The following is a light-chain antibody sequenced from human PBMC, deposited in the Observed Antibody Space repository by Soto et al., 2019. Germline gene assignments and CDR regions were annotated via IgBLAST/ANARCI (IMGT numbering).Light chain of an antibody. J-gene: IGKJ2*01. CDR2: GAS. Sequence: EIVLTQSPGTLSLSPGERATLSCRASQSVSSSYLAWYQQKPGQAPRLLIYGASSRATGIPDRFSGSGSGTDFTLTITRLEPEDFAVYYCHQYGSSPMYTLGQGTKLESK. CDR1: QSVSSSY. V-gene: IGKV3-20*01. CDR3: HQYGSSPMYT.